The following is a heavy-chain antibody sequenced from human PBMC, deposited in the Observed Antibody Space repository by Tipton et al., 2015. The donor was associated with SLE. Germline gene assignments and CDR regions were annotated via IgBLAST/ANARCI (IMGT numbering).Heavy chain of an antibody. CDR3: AREEWYYYDSSGYYSADAFDI. CDR2: ISAYNGNT. CDR1: GYTFTSYG. J-gene: IGHJ3*02. Sequence: QSGPEVKKPGASVKVFCKASGYTFTSYGISWVRQAPGQGLEWMGWISAYNGNTNYAQKLQGRVTMTTDTSTSTAYMELRSLRSDDTAVYYCAREEWYYYDSSGYYSADAFDIWGQGTMVTVSS. D-gene: IGHD3-22*01. V-gene: IGHV1-18*01.